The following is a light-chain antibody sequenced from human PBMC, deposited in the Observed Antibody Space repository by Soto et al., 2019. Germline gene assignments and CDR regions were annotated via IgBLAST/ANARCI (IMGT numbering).Light chain of an antibody. CDR2: AAS. V-gene: IGKV1-39*01. Sequence: DIRMTQSPSSLSAALGDRVTITWRSSQSITNYLNWYQQKPGKAPKLLIYAASSLQSGVPSRFSGSGSGTDFTLTISCLQSEDFATYYCQQYYSYPPITFGQGTKVDI. J-gene: IGKJ1*01. CDR3: QQYYSYPPIT. CDR1: QSITNY.